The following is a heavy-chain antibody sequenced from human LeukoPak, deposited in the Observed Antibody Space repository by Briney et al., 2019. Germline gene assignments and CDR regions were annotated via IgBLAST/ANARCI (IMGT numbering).Heavy chain of an antibody. Sequence: GGSLRLSCAASGFTFSTYSMNWGRQAPGKGLEWVSFIDTSGTYIYYGESMKGRFTISRDNAKNSLYLQMNGLRAEDTAVYYCARGRSITLLRGVAMSDGFDIWGQGTMVAVSS. CDR3: ARGRSITLLRGVAMSDGFDI. CDR2: IDTSGTYI. J-gene: IGHJ3*02. V-gene: IGHV3-21*01. D-gene: IGHD3-10*01. CDR1: GFTFSTYS.